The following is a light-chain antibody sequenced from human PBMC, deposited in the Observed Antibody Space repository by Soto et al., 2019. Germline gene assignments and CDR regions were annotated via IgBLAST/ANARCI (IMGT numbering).Light chain of an antibody. CDR2: AAS. CDR1: QNIIFY. CDR3: QQSYTTPVYS. V-gene: IGKV1-39*01. J-gene: IGKJ2*01. Sequence: IKMTQPPSSLSASVGARVTITRRGRQNIIFYLNWYQRRIGKSPKLLIYAASNLQSGVPSRFSCSGSGTDFTLTISNLQPEDFATYFCQQSYTTPVYSFGQGTKVDIK.